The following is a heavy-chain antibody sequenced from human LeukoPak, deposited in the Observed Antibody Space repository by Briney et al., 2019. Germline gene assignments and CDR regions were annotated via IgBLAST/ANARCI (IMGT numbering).Heavy chain of an antibody. D-gene: IGHD2-8*01. CDR2: VSLTGLT. Sequence: PSETLSLTCGVSGGSITRTNWWSWVRQPPGQGLEWIGEVSLTGLTNYNTSLSSRVIMALDTSKIHLSLNLTSVTAADTAVYYCTRENGAFSPFGYWGQGTLVTVPS. CDR3: TRENGAFSPFGY. J-gene: IGHJ4*02. V-gene: IGHV4-4*02. CDR1: GGSITRTNW.